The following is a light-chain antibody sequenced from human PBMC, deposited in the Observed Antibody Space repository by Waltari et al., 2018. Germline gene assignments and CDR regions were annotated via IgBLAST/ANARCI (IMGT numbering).Light chain of an antibody. CDR1: QSVLYSSKNKNY. CDR2: WAS. CDR3: QQYYXTPPIT. V-gene: IGKV4-1*01. J-gene: IGKJ5*01. Sequence: IVMTXSXDXLXXXXGXRATINXKSSQSVLYSSKNKNYLAWYQQEPGQPPKLLIYWASTRESGVPDRFSGSGSGTDFTLTISSLQAEDVAVYYCQQYYXTPPITFGQGTRLEIK.